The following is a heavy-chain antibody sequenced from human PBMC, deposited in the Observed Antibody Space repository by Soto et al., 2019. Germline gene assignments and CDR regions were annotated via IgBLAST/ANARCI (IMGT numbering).Heavy chain of an antibody. V-gene: IGHV3-74*01. CDR1: GFPFSSYW. CDR2: IHSDESST. J-gene: IGHJ3*02. Sequence: GGSLRLSCAAYGFPFSSYWMHWVRQAPGKGLVWVSGIHSDESSTNYAESVKGRFTISRDNAKNTLYLQMNSLRAEDTAVYYCANSLQVGVSTMWALDIWGQGTMVTVSS. D-gene: IGHD2-8*02. CDR3: ANSLQVGVSTMWALDI.